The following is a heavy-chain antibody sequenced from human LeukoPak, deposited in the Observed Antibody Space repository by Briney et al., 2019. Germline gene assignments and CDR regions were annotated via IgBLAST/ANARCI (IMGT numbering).Heavy chain of an antibody. CDR1: GYTLTELS. D-gene: IGHD5-24*01. J-gene: IGHJ6*03. Sequence: GASVKVSCKVSGYTLTELSMHWVRQAPGKGLEWMGGFDPEDGETIYAQKFKGRVTMTEDTSTDTAYMELSSLRSEDTAVYYCATEVREMEIYYYYYMDVWGKGTTVTVSS. CDR3: ATEVREMEIYYYYYMDV. V-gene: IGHV1-24*01. CDR2: FDPEDGET.